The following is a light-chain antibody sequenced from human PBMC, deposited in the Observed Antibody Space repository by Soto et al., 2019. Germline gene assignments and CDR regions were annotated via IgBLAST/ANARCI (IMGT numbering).Light chain of an antibody. CDR2: EGS. V-gene: IGLV2-23*01. Sequence: QSALTQPASVSGSPGQSITISCTGSSSDVGSYNLVSWYQQLPGEAPKLMIYEGSKRPSGVSNRFSGSKSGNTASLTISGLQAEDEADYYCSSFARSITLVFGGGTKLTVL. CDR3: SSFARSITLV. CDR1: SSDVGSYNL. J-gene: IGLJ2*01.